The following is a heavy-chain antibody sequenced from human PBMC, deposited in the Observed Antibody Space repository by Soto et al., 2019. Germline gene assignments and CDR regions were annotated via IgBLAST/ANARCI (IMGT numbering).Heavy chain of an antibody. V-gene: IGHV4-34*01. J-gene: IGHJ2*01. D-gene: IGHD3-9*01. CDR3: ARESHDILTGPPWVWYFDL. CDR2: INDRGSI. Sequence: QVQLQQWGAGPLRPLETLSLTCGVSGGSFSGYYWAWIRQSPGKGLEWIGEINDRGSINYNPSLKSRVSISVDTSKNHYSRILRSVTAADTAVYYCARESHDILTGPPWVWYFDLWGRGTLVTVSS. CDR1: GGSFSGYY.